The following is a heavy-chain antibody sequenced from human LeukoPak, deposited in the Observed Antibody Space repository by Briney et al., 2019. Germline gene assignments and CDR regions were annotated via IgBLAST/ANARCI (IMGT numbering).Heavy chain of an antibody. CDR1: GFTFSSYA. J-gene: IGHJ4*02. CDR2: INHSGST. Sequence: GSLRLSCAASGFTFSSYAMSWVRQPPGKGLEWIGEINHSGSTNYNPSLKSRVTISVDTSKNQFSLKLSSVTAADTAVYYCASYYDFWSGYPDWGQGTLVTVSS. D-gene: IGHD3-3*01. CDR3: ASYYDFWSGYPD. V-gene: IGHV4-34*01.